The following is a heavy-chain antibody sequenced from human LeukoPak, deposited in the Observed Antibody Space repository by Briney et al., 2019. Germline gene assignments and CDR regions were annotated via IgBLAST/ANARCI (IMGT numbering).Heavy chain of an antibody. Sequence: GGSLRLSCAASGFTFSSYAMHWVRQAPGKGLEWVAVISYDGSNKYYAGSVKGRFTISRDNSKNTLYLQMNSLRAEDTAVYYCARAVAGFNWFDPWGQGTLVTVSS. J-gene: IGHJ5*02. V-gene: IGHV3-30-3*01. CDR2: ISYDGSNK. CDR3: ARAVAGFNWFDP. D-gene: IGHD6-19*01. CDR1: GFTFSSYA.